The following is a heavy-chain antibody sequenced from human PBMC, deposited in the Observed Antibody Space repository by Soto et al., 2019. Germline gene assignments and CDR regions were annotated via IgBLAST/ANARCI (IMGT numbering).Heavy chain of an antibody. J-gene: IGHJ4*02. CDR3: VASGPKYYFDY. Sequence: GGSLRLSCAASGFSFSSYGMHWVRQAPGKGLEWVAVIWYDGSNRYYADSVKGRFTISRDNSKNTLYLQMNSLRAEDTAVYYCVASGPKYYFDYWGQGTLVTVSS. V-gene: IGHV3-33*01. CDR1: GFSFSSYG. CDR2: IWYDGSNR.